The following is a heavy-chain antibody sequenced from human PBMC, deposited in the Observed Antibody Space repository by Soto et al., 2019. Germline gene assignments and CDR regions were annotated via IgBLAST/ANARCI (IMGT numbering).Heavy chain of an antibody. Sequence: PGGSLRLSCAASGFTFSSYGMHWVRQAPGKGLEWVAVISYDGSNKYYTDSVKGRFTISRDNSKNTLYLQMNGLRAEDTAVYYCARSSSWGNHDAFDIWGQGTMVTVSS. CDR3: ARSSSWGNHDAFDI. CDR2: ISYDGSNK. J-gene: IGHJ3*02. D-gene: IGHD2-2*01. V-gene: IGHV3-30*03. CDR1: GFTFSSYG.